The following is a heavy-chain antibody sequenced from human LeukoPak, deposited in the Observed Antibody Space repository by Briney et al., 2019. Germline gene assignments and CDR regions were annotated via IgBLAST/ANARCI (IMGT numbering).Heavy chain of an antibody. CDR2: VSSGGST. CDR1: GDSIIRGDYY. CDR3: TRGPYSYDSSGAFDI. D-gene: IGHD3-22*01. J-gene: IGHJ3*02. V-gene: IGHV4-61*02. Sequence: SETLSVTCTVSGDSIIRGDYYWSWIRQPAGKGLEWIGRVSSGGSTNYNTSLKSRVTISVDTSRNQFSLKLTALTAADTPVYFCTRGPYSYDSSGAFDIWGQGKMVTVSS.